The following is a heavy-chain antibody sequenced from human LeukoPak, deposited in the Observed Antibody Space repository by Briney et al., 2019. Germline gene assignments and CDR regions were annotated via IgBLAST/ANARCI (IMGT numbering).Heavy chain of an antibody. V-gene: IGHV3-23*01. CDR2: ISGSGGST. CDR1: GFTFSSYA. J-gene: IGHJ4*02. Sequence: GGSLRLSCAASGFTFSSYAMSWVRQAPGKGLEWVSAISGSGGSTYYADSVKGRFTISRDNAKNSLYLQMNSLRAEDTALYYCAKGPCGGDCYFDYWGQGTLVTVSS. CDR3: AKGPCGGDCYFDY. D-gene: IGHD2-21*02.